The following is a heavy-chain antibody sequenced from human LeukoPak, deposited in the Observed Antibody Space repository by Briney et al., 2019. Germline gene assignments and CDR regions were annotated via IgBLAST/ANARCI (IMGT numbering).Heavy chain of an antibody. CDR1: GFTFSLYT. CDR3: ARDFYDFWSGSLDY. V-gene: IGHV3-7*01. Sequence: GGSLRLSCAASGFTFSLYTMNWVRQAPGKGLEWVANIKQDGSEKYYVDSVKGRFTISRDNAKNSLYLQMNSLRAEDTAVYYCARDFYDFWSGSLDYWDQGTLVTVSS. J-gene: IGHJ4*02. CDR2: IKQDGSEK. D-gene: IGHD3-3*01.